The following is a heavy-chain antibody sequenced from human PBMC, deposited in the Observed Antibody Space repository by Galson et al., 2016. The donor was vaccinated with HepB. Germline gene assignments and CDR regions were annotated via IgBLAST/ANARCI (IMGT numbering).Heavy chain of an antibody. V-gene: IGHV3-11*04. D-gene: IGHD6-25*01. CDR2: ISSSGRSI. J-gene: IGHJ5*02. CDR3: AGAAAGFDP. Sequence: SLRLSCAASGFTFRDYYMSWIRQAPGKGLEWVSYISSSGRSIYCADSVKGRFTISRDNAKNSLYLQMNSLRAEDTAVYYCAGAAAGFDPWGQGTLVTVSS. CDR1: GFTFRDYY.